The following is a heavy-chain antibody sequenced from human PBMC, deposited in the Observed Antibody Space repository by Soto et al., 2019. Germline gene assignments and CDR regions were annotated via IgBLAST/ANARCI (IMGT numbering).Heavy chain of an antibody. D-gene: IGHD3-3*01. J-gene: IGHJ5*02. CDR3: ARDAYDFLSGLNWFDP. CDR2: LNAGNGNT. CDR1: GYTFTSYA. V-gene: IGHV1-3*01. Sequence: ASVKVSCNASGYTFTSYAMHWVRPAPGQRLEWMGCLNAGNGNTKYSQKFQGRVTITRDTSASTAYMELSSLRSEDTAVYYCARDAYDFLSGLNWFDPRGQGTLVTVS.